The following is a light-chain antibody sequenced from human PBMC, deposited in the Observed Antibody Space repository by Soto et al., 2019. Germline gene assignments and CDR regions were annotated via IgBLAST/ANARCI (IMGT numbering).Light chain of an antibody. Sequence: EIVLTQSPGTLSLSPGERATLSCRASQSVSSIYLAWYQQKPGQAPRLLIFGASSRATGIPDRFSGSGSGTDFTLTISRLEPEDFAVYYCQQYGSSRTFGPGTKVDIK. CDR2: GAS. V-gene: IGKV3-20*01. J-gene: IGKJ3*01. CDR1: QSVSSIY. CDR3: QQYGSSRT.